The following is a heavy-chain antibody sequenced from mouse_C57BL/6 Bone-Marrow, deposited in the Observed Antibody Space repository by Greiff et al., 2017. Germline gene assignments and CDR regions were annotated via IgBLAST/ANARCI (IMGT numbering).Heavy chain of an antibody. V-gene: IGHV5-12*01. D-gene: IGHD1-1*01. Sequence: EVQLVESGGGLVQPGGSLKLSCAASGFTFSDYYMYWVRQTPEKRLEWVAYISNGGGSTYYPDTVKGRFTISRDNAKTTLYLQMSRLKSEDTARYYCARQAPYYYGSEYYFDYWGQGTTLTVSS. CDR2: ISNGGGST. J-gene: IGHJ2*01. CDR1: GFTFSDYY. CDR3: ARQAPYYYGSEYYFDY.